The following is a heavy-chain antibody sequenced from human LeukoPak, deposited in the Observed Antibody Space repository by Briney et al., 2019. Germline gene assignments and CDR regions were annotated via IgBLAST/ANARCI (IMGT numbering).Heavy chain of an antibody. D-gene: IGHD2-2*01. CDR2: ISYDGSNK. CDR3: VNPASY. J-gene: IGHJ4*02. V-gene: IGHV3-30*18. CDR1: GFTFSSYG. Sequence: PGGSLRLSCAASGFTFSSYGMHWVRQAPGKGLEWVAVISYDGSNKYYADSVKGRFTISRDNSKNTLYLQMNSLRTEDTAVYYCVNPASYWGQGTLVTVSS.